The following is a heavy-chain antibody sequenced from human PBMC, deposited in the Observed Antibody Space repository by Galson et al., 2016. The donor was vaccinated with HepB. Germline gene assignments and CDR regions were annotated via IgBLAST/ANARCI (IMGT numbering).Heavy chain of an antibody. D-gene: IGHD6-13*01. CDR2: IYSGGNT. J-gene: IGHJ3*02. Sequence: LRLSCAASGFTVSSTYMTWVRQAPGKGLEWVSGIYSGGNTYYADSVKGRFTISRDNDKNSLHLQMNILRAEDTALYYCARGRGSNWRDAFDIWGQGTMVTVSS. CDR1: GFTVSSTY. V-gene: IGHV3-53*01. CDR3: ARGRGSNWRDAFDI.